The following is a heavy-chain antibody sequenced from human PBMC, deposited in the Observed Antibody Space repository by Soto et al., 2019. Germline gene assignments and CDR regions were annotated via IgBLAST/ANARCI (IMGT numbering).Heavy chain of an antibody. J-gene: IGHJ6*03. V-gene: IGHV4-34*01. D-gene: IGHD2-2*01. Sequence: SETLSLTCAVYGGSSSGYYWSWIRQPPGKGLEWIGEINHSGSTNYNPSLKSRVTISVGTSKNQFSLKLSSVTAADMAVYYCARVAQLLFPSYYYYMDVWGKGTTVTVSS. CDR1: GGSSSGYY. CDR2: INHSGST. CDR3: ARVAQLLFPSYYYYMDV.